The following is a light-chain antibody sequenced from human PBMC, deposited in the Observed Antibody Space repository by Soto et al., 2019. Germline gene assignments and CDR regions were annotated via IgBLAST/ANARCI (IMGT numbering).Light chain of an antibody. Sequence: EIVMKPSPATLSVSPGERATLSCTASHYIYSNVAWFQHRPGQAPRLLIYRASTRATGTPARFSGRGSGTEFTLTITSLQSEDFALYYCQQYHNLWTFGQGTEVEIK. CDR3: QQYHNLWT. V-gene: IGKV3-15*01. J-gene: IGKJ1*01. CDR2: RAS. CDR1: HYIYSN.